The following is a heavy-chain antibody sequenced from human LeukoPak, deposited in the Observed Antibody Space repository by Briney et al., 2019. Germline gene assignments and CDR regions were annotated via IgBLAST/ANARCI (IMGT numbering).Heavy chain of an antibody. V-gene: IGHV1-2*02. J-gene: IGHJ5*02. CDR3: ARGHNYCGGDCSPFDP. CDR1: GYTFTAYS. D-gene: IGHD2-21*02. CDR2: INPNSGGT. Sequence: ASVKVSCKASGYTFTAYSMHWVRQAPGQGLEWMGWINPNSGGTNYAQKFQGRVTMTRDTSISTAYMELSRLRSDDTAVYYCARGHNYCGGDCSPFDPWGQGTLVTVSS.